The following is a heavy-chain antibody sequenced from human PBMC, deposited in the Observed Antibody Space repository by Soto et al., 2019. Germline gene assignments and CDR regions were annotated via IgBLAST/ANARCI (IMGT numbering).Heavy chain of an antibody. V-gene: IGHV3-21*01. Sequence: EVQLVESGGGLVKPGGSLRLSCVASGFTISSYSMNWVRQAPGKGLELVSSISSRETIDRKSYIYYADSVRGRFTIPRDNAENSLYLQMNSLSAEDTAVYYCVTPPEGTSGLREWGQGALVTVSS. CDR3: VTPPEGTSGLRE. D-gene: IGHD1-7*01. CDR2: ISSRETIDRKSYI. CDR1: GFTISSYS. J-gene: IGHJ4*02.